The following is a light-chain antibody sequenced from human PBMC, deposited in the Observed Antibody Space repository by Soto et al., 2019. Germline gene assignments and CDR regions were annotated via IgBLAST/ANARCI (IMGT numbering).Light chain of an antibody. CDR1: QSVSSSY. V-gene: IGKV3-20*01. Sequence: EIVLTQSPGTLSLSPGERATLSCRASQSVSSSYLAWSQQKPGQAPRLLIYGASSRATGIPDRFSGSGSGTDFTLTISRLEPEDFAVYYCQQYGSSLLFTFGPGTKWISN. J-gene: IGKJ3*01. CDR2: GAS. CDR3: QQYGSSLLFT.